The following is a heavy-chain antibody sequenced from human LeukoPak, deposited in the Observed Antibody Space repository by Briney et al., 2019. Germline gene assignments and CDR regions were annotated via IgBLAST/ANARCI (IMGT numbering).Heavy chain of an antibody. V-gene: IGHV3-30*18. CDR1: GFTFSSYG. Sequence: GGSLRLSCAASGFTFSSYGMHWVRQAPGKGLEWVAVISYDGSNKYYADSVKGRFTISRDNSKNTLYLQMNSLRAEDTAVYYCAKGRPGSSSWYRGAFDIWGQGTMVTVSS. CDR2: ISYDGSNK. J-gene: IGHJ3*02. D-gene: IGHD6-13*01. CDR3: AKGRPGSSSWYRGAFDI.